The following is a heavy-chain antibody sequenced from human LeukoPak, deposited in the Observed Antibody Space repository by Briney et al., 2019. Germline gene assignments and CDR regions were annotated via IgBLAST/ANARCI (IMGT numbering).Heavy chain of an antibody. J-gene: IGHJ6*02. CDR1: GGTFSSYA. Sequence: SVTVSCKASGGTFSSYAISWVRQAPGQGLEWMGGIIPIFGTANYAQKFQGRVTITADESTSTAYMELSSLRSEDTAVYYCARPYSSSSLGYYGMDVWGQGTTVTVSS. V-gene: IGHV1-69*13. D-gene: IGHD6-6*01. CDR3: ARPYSSSSLGYYGMDV. CDR2: IIPIFGTA.